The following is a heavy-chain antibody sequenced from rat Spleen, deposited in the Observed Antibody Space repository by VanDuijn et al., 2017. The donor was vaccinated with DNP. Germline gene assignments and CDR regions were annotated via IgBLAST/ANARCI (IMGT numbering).Heavy chain of an antibody. V-gene: IGHV5-20*01. D-gene: IGHD1-1*01. CDR1: GFTFSDYY. CDR3: TIYYNTGDNWFAY. Sequence: EVQLVESGGGLVQPGRSLKLSCVASGFTFSDYYMAWVRQTPTKGLEWVAYIRYDGYSTYFGDSVKGRFTISRDNARNTLYLQMNSLRSEDTATYYCTIYYNTGDNWFAYWGQGTLVTVSS. CDR2: IRYDGYST. J-gene: IGHJ3*01.